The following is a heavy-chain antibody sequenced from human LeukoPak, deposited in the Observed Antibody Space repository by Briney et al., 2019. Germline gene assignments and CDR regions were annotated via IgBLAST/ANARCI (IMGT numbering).Heavy chain of an antibody. CDR2: ISGSGSDT. J-gene: IGHJ4*02. Sequence: GGSLRLSCAASGFTFSSIAMSWVRQAPGKGLEWVSTISGSGSDTYYADSVKGRFTISRDNSMNTLNLQMSSLRVEDTAVYYCAKDDRVYSSSSDPHFDYWGQGTLVTVSS. D-gene: IGHD6-6*01. V-gene: IGHV3-23*01. CDR3: AKDDRVYSSSSDPHFDY. CDR1: GFTFSSIA.